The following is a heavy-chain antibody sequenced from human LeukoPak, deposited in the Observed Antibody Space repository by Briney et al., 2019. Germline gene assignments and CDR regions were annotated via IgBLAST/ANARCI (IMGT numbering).Heavy chain of an antibody. D-gene: IGHD5-12*01. J-gene: IGHJ4*02. V-gene: IGHV3-30-3*01. CDR2: ISYDGSNK. CDR1: GFTFSSYA. CDR3: ARGSNDELYGGYVWYFDY. Sequence: QSGGSLRLSCAASGFTFSSYAMHWVRQAPGKGLEWVAVISYDGSNKYYADSVKGRFTISRDNSKNTLYLQMNSLRAEDTAVYYCARGSNDELYGGYVWYFDYWGREPWSPSPQ.